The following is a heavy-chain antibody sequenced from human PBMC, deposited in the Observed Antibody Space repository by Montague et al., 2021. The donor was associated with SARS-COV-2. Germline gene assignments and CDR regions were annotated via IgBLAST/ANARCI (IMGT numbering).Heavy chain of an antibody. D-gene: IGHD6-13*01. J-gene: IGHJ2*01. CDR1: GGSISSGSYY. Sequence: TLSLTCTVSGGSISSGSYYWSWIRQPAGKGLEWIGRIYTSGSTNYNPSLKSRVTISVDTSKNQFSLKLSSVTAADTAVYYCALDYSSSWKGGLSFDLWGRGTLVTVSS. CDR3: ALDYSSSWKGGLSFDL. CDR2: IYTSGST. V-gene: IGHV4-61*02.